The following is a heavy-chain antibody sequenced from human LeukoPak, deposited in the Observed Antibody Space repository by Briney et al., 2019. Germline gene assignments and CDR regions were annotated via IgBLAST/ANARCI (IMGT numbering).Heavy chain of an antibody. CDR2: IRYDGSNI. CDR1: GFVFSNYG. D-gene: IGHD3-10*01. Sequence: GGSLRLSCAASGFVFSNYGMHWVRQAPGMGLEWVTFIRYDGSNIFIADSVKGRFTISRDNSKNTLYLEMNSLRVEDTAVCYCAKHDFYGAGSLGSHWGQGTLVTVSS. J-gene: IGHJ4*02. CDR3: AKHDFYGAGSLGSH. V-gene: IGHV3-30*02.